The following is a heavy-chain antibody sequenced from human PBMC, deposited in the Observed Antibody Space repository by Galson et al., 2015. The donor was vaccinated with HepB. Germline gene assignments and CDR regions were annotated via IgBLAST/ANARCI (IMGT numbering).Heavy chain of an antibody. CDR3: AREGNYYDSSGYLWDY. CDR1: GYTFTSYA. Sequence: VKVSCKASGYTFTSYAMNWVRQAPGQGLEWMGWINTNTGNPTYAQGFTGRFVFSLDTSVSTAYLQISSLKAEDTAVYYCAREGNYYDSSGYLWDYWGQGTLVTVSS. J-gene: IGHJ4*02. V-gene: IGHV7-4-1*02. CDR2: INTNTGNP. D-gene: IGHD3-22*01.